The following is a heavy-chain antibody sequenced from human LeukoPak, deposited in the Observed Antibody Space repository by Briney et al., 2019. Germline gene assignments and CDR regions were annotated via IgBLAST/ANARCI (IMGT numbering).Heavy chain of an antibody. CDR2: ISSSGSTI. V-gene: IGHV3-48*03. J-gene: IGHJ5*02. CDR1: GFTSRSYE. D-gene: IGHD6-6*01. CDR3: ARFKIGARSSWFDP. Sequence: GGSLRLSCAASGFTSRSYEMNWIRQAPGKGLEWVSYISSSGSTIYYADSLKGRFTISRDNAKNSLYLQMNSLRAEDTAVYYCARFKIGARSSWFDPWGQGTLVTVSS.